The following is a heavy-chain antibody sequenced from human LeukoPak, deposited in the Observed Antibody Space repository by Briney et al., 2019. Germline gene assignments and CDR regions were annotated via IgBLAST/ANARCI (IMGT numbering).Heavy chain of an antibody. D-gene: IGHD2-21*01. V-gene: IGHV4-38-2*02. CDR1: GYSISNGYY. CDR3: ASGRHVVIAGGYDY. CDR2: IYHSGSI. Sequence: PSETLSLTCTVSGYSISNGYYWGWIRQPPGKGLEWIGSIYHSGSIYYNPSLKSRVTISVDTSKNQLSLKLSSVTAADTAVYYCASGRHVVIAGGYDYWGQGTLVTVSS. J-gene: IGHJ4*02.